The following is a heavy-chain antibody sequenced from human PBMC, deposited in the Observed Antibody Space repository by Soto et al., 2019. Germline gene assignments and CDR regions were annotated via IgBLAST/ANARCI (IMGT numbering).Heavy chain of an antibody. Sequence: QLQLQESGPGLVKPSETLSLTCTVSGGYISSFNYFWGWIRQPPGKGLEWIGSLYYSGNTYYNPSLQSRVTISLITSKTQCTLTPRPVTAADAAVYYCARGAGSTFNWFDPWGQGTLVTVSP. J-gene: IGHJ5*02. D-gene: IGHD2-2*01. V-gene: IGHV4-39*01. CDR1: GGYISSFNYF. CDR3: ARGAGSTFNWFDP. CDR2: LYYSGNT.